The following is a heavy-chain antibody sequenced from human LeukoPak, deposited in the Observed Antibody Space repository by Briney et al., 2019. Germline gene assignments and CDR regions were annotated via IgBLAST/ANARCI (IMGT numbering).Heavy chain of an antibody. J-gene: IGHJ6*03. CDR3: ARAIFGVAQPPHYFYYYTDV. D-gene: IGHD3-3*01. V-gene: IGHV3-21*01. Sequence: GGSLRLSCAASGFTFSGYYMNWVRQAPGKGLEWVSSIGGSSRTIYYADSVKGRCTVSRDNAKNSLFLQMDSLRAEDTAVYFCARAIFGVAQPPHYFYYYTDVWGKGTTVTVSS. CDR1: GFTFSGYY. CDR2: IGGSSRTI.